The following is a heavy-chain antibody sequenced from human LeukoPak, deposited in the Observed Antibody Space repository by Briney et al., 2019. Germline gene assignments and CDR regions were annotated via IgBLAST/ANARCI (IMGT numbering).Heavy chain of an antibody. J-gene: IGHJ4*02. D-gene: IGHD3-10*01. V-gene: IGHV4-59*08. CDR1: GGSISSYY. CDR2: IYYSGST. CDR3: ARHSGSGSYFSAWDY. Sequence: PSQRLSLTWTVSGGSISSYYWSWLRQPPGKGLEWIGYIYYSGSTNYNPSLKRRVTISVDTSKNQFSLKLSSVTAADTAVYYCARHSGSGSYFSAWDYWGQGTLVTVSS.